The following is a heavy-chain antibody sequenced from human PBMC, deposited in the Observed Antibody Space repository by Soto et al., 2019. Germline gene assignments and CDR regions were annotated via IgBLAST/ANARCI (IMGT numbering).Heavy chain of an antibody. V-gene: IGHV4-59*01. J-gene: IGHJ5*02. CDR2: INYSGRS. CDR3: ARSYCADSVSCNWFDP. D-gene: IGHD2-8*02. Sequence: QVQLQESGPGLVKSSETLSLTCSVSGDSSSTYYWGWIRQPPGKGLEWIGYINYSGRSNHNPSIKSRLSISVDASKNPVALKLTSVTAADTAVYYCARSYCADSVSCNWFDPWGQGTLVVVSS. CDR1: GDSSSTYY.